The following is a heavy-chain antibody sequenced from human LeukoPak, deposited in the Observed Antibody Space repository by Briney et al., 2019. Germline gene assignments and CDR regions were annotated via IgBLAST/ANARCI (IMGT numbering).Heavy chain of an antibody. J-gene: IGHJ4*02. D-gene: IGHD1-26*01. CDR1: GDSISSSHYY. CDR2: IYYSGST. Sequence: PSETLSLTCTVSGDSISSSHYYWGWIRQPPGKGLEWIGSIYYSGSTYYNPSLKSRVTISVDTSKNHFSLRLSSVTAADTAVYYCARWPPEWELHFDYWGQGTLVTVSS. V-gene: IGHV4-39*07. CDR3: ARWPPEWELHFDY.